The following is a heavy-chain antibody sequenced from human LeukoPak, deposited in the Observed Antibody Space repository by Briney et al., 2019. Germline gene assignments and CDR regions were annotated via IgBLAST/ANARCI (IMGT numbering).Heavy chain of an antibody. J-gene: IGHJ4*02. CDR1: GFTFSTYT. Sequence: GSLRLSCAASGFTFSTYTMNWVRQAPGKGLEWVSSISSSSGYIYYADSVKGRFSISRDNTKNSLYLQMHSLRAEDTAIYYCARYRSGPTDYWGQGTLVTVSS. D-gene: IGHD2-15*01. CDR3: ARYRSGPTDY. V-gene: IGHV3-21*01. CDR2: ISSSSGYI.